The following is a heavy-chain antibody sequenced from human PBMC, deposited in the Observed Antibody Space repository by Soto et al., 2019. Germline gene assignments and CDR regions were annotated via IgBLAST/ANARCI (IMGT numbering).Heavy chain of an antibody. CDR3: AKDSSGDTDV. J-gene: IGHJ6*02. CDR1: GFTFSSYG. CDR2: ISYDGSNK. V-gene: IGHV3-30*18. D-gene: IGHD4-17*01. Sequence: QVQLVESGGGVVQPGRSLRLSCAASGFTFSSYGMHWVRQAPGKGLEWVAVISYDGSNKYYADSVKGRFTISRDNSKNTMYLQMNSLRAEDMAVYYCAKDSSGDTDVWGQGTTVTVSS.